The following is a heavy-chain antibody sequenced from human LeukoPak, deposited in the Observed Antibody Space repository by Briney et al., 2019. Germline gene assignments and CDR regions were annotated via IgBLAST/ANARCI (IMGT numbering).Heavy chain of an antibody. CDR3: ARDDGSSDNWFDP. V-gene: IGHV1-2*06. D-gene: IGHD6-6*01. J-gene: IGHJ5*02. CDR1: GYTFTGYY. CDR2: INPNSGGT. Sequence: ASVKVSCKASGYTFTGYYMHWVRQAPGQGLEWMGRINPNSGGTNYAQKFQGRVTMIRDTSISTAYMELSRLRSDDTAVYYCARDDGSSDNWFDPWGQGTLVTVSS.